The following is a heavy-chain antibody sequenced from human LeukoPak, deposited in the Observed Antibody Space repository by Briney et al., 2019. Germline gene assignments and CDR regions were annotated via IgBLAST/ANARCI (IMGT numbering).Heavy chain of an antibody. CDR3: ASYCSSTSCYDAFDM. CDR1: GFTFTSYA. D-gene: IGHD2-2*01. V-gene: IGHV3-23*01. Sequence: GRSLRLSCAASGFTFTSYAMSWGSQAPGKGLEWASAISGSGGSTYYADSVKGRFTIYRDNSKNTLYLQMNSLRAEDTAVYYCASYCSSTSCYDAFDMWGQDTRVTVSS. J-gene: IGHJ3*02. CDR2: ISGSGGST.